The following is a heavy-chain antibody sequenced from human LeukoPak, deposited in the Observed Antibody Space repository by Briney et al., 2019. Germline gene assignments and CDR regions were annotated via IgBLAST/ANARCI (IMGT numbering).Heavy chain of an antibody. V-gene: IGHV3-48*04. J-gene: IGHJ6*02. Sequence: GGSLRLSCAASGFTFSSYAMHWIRQAPGKGLEWVSYISSSGSTIYYADSVKGRFTISRDNAKNSLYLQMNSLRAEDTAVYYCARDHEDYYYGMDVWGQGTTVTVSS. CDR2: ISSSGSTI. CDR3: ARDHEDYYYGMDV. CDR1: GFTFSSYA.